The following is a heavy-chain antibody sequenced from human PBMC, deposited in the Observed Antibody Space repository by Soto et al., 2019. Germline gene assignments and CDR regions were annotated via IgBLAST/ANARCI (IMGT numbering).Heavy chain of an antibody. D-gene: IGHD3-22*01. Sequence: PSETLSLTCTVSGGSVSSGGYYWSWIRQHPGKGLEWIGYIYYSGSTYYNPSLKSRVTISVDTSKNQFSLKLSSVTAADTAVYYCASMSDLDSSGYPYWGQGTLVTVSS. CDR1: GGSVSSGGYY. V-gene: IGHV4-31*03. CDR3: ASMSDLDSSGYPY. CDR2: IYYSGST. J-gene: IGHJ4*02.